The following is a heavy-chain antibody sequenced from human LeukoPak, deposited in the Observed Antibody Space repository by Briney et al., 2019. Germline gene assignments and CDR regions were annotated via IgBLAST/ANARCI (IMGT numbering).Heavy chain of an antibody. CDR1: GGSISSSNYY. CDR2: IYYSGST. J-gene: IGHJ4*02. V-gene: IGHV4-31*03. CDR3: ARGGPTPFDY. Sequence: PSETLSLTCTVSGGSISSSNYYWGWIRQPPGKGLEWIGYIYYSGSTYYNPSLKSRVTISVDTSKNQFSLKLSSVTAADTAVYYCARGGPTPFDYWGQGTLVTVSS.